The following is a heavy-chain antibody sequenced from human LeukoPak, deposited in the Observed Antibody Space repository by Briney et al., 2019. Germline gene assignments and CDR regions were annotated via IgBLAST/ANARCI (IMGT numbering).Heavy chain of an antibody. CDR3: ARDQWLAYYYRGMDV. CDR1: GFTFSSYA. J-gene: IGHJ6*02. CDR2: ITNNGTTI. D-gene: IGHD6-19*01. Sequence: PGGSLRLSCAASGFTFSSYAMNWVRKAPGKGLEWASYITNNGTTIYYADSVKGRFTISRDNAENSLYLQMNSQRAEDTAIYYCARDQWLAYYYRGMDVWGQGTTVTVSS. V-gene: IGHV3-48*03.